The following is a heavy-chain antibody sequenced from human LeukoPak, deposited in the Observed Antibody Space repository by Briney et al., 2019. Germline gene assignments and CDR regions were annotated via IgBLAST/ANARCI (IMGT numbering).Heavy chain of an antibody. D-gene: IGHD3-3*01. J-gene: IGHJ4*02. CDR1: GYTFTSYY. Sequence: ASVKVSCKASGYTFTSYYMHWVRQAPGQGLEWMGIINPSGGSTSYAQKFQGRVTMTRDTSTITVYMELSSLRSEDTAVYYCARDRVQDYDFWSGYLLYYFDYWGQGTLVTVSS. CDR3: ARDRVQDYDFWSGYLLYYFDY. CDR2: INPSGGST. V-gene: IGHV1-46*01.